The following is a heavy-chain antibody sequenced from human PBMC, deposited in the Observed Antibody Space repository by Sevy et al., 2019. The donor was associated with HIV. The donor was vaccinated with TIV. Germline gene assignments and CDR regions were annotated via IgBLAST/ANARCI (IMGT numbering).Heavy chain of an antibody. D-gene: IGHD5-12*01. CDR1: GFTFGDYA. CDR2: IRSKAYGGTT. CDR3: TRDSQGVYSGYDTFDY. V-gene: IGHV3-49*03. Sequence: GGSLRLSYTASGFTFGDYAMSWFRQAPGKGLEWVGFIRSKAYGGTTEYAASVKGRFTISRDDSKSIAYLQMNSLKTEDTAVYYCTRDSQGVYSGYDTFDYWGQGTLVTVSS. J-gene: IGHJ4*02.